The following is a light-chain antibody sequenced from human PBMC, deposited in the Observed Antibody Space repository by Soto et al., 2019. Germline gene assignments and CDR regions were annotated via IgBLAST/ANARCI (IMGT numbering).Light chain of an antibody. CDR1: SSNIGAGYV. Sequence: QSVLTQPPSVSGAPGQRVTISCTGSSSNIGAGYVVHWYQQLPGAAPKLLIFSDNNRPSGGPDRFSGSKSGTSASLAITGLRAEDEADYCCQSYDNNIDDVFGTGIKVAVL. V-gene: IGLV1-40*01. CDR2: SDN. CDR3: QSYDNNIDDV. J-gene: IGLJ1*01.